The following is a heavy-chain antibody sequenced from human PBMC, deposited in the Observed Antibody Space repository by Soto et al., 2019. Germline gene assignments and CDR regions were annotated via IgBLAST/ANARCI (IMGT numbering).Heavy chain of an antibody. CDR2: IYPGDSDT. J-gene: IGHJ6*02. V-gene: IGHV5-51*01. Sequence: GESLKISCKGSGYSFTSYWIGWVRQMPGKGLEWMGIIYPGDSDTRYSPSFQGQVTISADKSISTAYLQWSSLKASDTAMYYCARHSLGYCSSTSCLYYYYGMDVWGQGTTVTVSS. CDR1: GYSFTSYW. CDR3: ARHSLGYCSSTSCLYYYYGMDV. D-gene: IGHD2-2*01.